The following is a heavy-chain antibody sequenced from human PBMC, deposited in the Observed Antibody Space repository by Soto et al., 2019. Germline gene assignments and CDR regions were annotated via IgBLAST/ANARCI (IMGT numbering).Heavy chain of an antibody. CDR3: ERGWTEVAYAY. V-gene: IGHV4-38-2*01. D-gene: IGHD2-21*01. CDR1: GYSISSGYY. Sequence: PSETLSLTCDVSGYSISSGYYWGWIRQSPGKGLEWIGSIHHGGSPLYNPSLKGRVAISINTSKNQLSLNLSSVTAADTAVYYCERGWTEVAYAYWGQGTLVTVSS. J-gene: IGHJ4*02. CDR2: IHHGGSP.